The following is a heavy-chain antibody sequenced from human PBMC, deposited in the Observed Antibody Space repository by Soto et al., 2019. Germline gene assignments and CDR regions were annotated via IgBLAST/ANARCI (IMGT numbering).Heavy chain of an antibody. CDR2: ISSSSSTI. CDR1: GFTFSSYS. Sequence: GGSLRLSCAASGFTFSSYSMNWVRQAPGKGLEWVSYISSSSSTIYYADSVKGRFTISRDNAKNSLYLQMNSLRDEDTAVYYCASGIAVAGLRRDYYYYGMDVWGQGTTVTVSS. J-gene: IGHJ6*02. D-gene: IGHD6-19*01. V-gene: IGHV3-48*02. CDR3: ASGIAVAGLRRDYYYYGMDV.